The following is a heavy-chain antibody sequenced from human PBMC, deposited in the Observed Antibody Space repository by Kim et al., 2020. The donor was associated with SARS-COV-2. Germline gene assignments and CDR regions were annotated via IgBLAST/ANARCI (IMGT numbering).Heavy chain of an antibody. V-gene: IGHV4-4*02. CDR3: ARDILVGTRYYFDY. D-gene: IGHD1-26*01. J-gene: IGHJ4*02. Sequence: NPSLTRRVTISVDKSKDQFSLKLSSVTAADTAVYYCARDILVGTRYYFDYWGQGTLVTVSS.